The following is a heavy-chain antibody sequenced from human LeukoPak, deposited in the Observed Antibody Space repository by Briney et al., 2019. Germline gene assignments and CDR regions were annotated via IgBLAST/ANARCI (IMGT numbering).Heavy chain of an antibody. CDR1: GFTFSTYA. J-gene: IGHJ3*02. CDR2: GSTSGRST. Sequence: GGSLRLSCAASGFTFSTYAMSWVRQGPGKGLELVSTGSTSGRSTYYADSVKGRFTISRDNSKNTLSLQMNSLRAEDTAVYYCAKGLNGYGSGSYSHLDAFDIWGQGTLVTVSS. V-gene: IGHV3-23*01. CDR3: AKGLNGYGSGSYSHLDAFDI. D-gene: IGHD3-10*01.